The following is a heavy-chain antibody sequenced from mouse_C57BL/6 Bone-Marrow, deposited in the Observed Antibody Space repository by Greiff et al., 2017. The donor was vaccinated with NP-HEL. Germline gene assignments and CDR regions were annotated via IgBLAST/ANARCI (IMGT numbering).Heavy chain of an antibody. CDR2: INPSNSCI. J-gene: IGHJ2*01. V-gene: IGHV1-53*01. CDR3: ARRVASRDY. D-gene: IGHD1-1*01. CDR1: GYTFTDYG. Sequence: VQLLQPGSGLVKPGGSLKLSCEASGYTFTDYGLHWVRQCPGHGLEWLGYINPSNSCINYKEKVKSTVTLTVDNATSTAYLQLSSLTSEDSAVYYCARRVASRDYWGQGTTLTVSA.